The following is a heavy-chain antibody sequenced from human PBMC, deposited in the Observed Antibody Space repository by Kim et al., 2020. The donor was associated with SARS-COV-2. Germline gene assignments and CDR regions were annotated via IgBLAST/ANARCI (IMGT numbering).Heavy chain of an antibody. D-gene: IGHD4-17*01. CDR1: GGSVSSGSYY. J-gene: IGHJ6*01. V-gene: IGHV4-61*01. CDR3: ARYRGDYGDRTYYYYY. Sequence: SETLSLTCTVSGGSVSSGSYYWSWIRQPPGKGLEWIGYIYYSGSTNYNPSLKSRVTISVDTSKNQFSLKLSSVTAADTAVYYCARYRGDYGDRTYYYYY. CDR2: IYYSGST.